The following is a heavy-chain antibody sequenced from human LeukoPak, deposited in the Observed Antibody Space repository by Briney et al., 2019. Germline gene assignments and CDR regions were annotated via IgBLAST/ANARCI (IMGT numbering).Heavy chain of an antibody. V-gene: IGHV3-7*01. J-gene: IGHJ5*02. CDR3: ARGGRLLWFGEFSNWFDP. D-gene: IGHD3-10*01. CDR1: GFTFSSYW. Sequence: PGGSLRLSCAASGFTFSSYWMSWVRQAPGKGLEWVANIKQDGSEKYYVDSVKGRFTISRDNAKNSLYLQMNSLRAEDTAVYYCARGGRLLWFGEFSNWFDPWGQGTLVTVSS. CDR2: IKQDGSEK.